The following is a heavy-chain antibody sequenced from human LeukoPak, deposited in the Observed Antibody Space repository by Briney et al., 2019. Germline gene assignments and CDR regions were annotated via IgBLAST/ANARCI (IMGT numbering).Heavy chain of an antibody. D-gene: IGHD2-2*01. J-gene: IGHJ4*02. Sequence: ASVKVSCKASGYTFTSYYMHWVRQAPGQGLEWMGGIIPIFGTANYAQKFQGRVTITADKSTSTAYMELSSLRSEDTAVYYCASPGRYCSSTSCYVFDYWGQGTLVTVSS. CDR2: IIPIFGTA. CDR3: ASPGRYCSSTSCYVFDY. CDR1: GYTFTSYY. V-gene: IGHV1-69*06.